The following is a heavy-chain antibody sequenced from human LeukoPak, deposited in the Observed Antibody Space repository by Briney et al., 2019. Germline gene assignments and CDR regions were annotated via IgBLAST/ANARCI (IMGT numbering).Heavy chain of an antibody. Sequence: GGSLRLSCAASGFTFSRYTMNWVRQAPGKGLEWVSSISTSSSYIYYADSVKGRFTISRDNSKNTLYLQMNSLRAEDTAVYYCAKDPRRYSRTGGYFDYWGQGTLVTVSS. D-gene: IGHD6-13*01. V-gene: IGHV3-21*01. CDR2: ISTSSSYI. J-gene: IGHJ4*02. CDR1: GFTFSRYT. CDR3: AKDPRRYSRTGGYFDY.